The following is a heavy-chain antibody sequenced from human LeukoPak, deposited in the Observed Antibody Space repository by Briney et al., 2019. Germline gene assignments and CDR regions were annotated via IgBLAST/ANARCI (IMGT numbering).Heavy chain of an antibody. CDR1: GGSISSGDYY. CDR2: IYYSGST. J-gene: IGHJ4*02. D-gene: IGHD3-3*01. V-gene: IGHV4-30-4*08. CDR3: ARGYDFWSGYYFWYFDY. Sequence: SETLSLTCTVSGGSISSGDYYWSWIRQPPGKGLEWIGYIYYSGSTYYNPSLKSRVTISVDTSKNQFSLKLSSVTAADTAVYYCARGYDFWSGYYFWYFDYWGQATLVTVSS.